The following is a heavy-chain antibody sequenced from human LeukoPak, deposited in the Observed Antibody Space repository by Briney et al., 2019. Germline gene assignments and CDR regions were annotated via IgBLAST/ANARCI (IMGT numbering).Heavy chain of an antibody. Sequence: PGGSLRLSCAASGFTFDDYAMSWVRHVPGNRLEWGSGITWNGGSTGYADSVKGRFTISSDNAKNSLYLQMNSLRAEDTAVYYCAKGYCSGGSCTIFECWGQGTLVTVSS. V-gene: IGHV3-20*04. CDR3: AKGYCSGGSCTIFEC. J-gene: IGHJ4*02. CDR2: ITWNGGST. CDR1: GFTFDDYA. D-gene: IGHD2-15*01.